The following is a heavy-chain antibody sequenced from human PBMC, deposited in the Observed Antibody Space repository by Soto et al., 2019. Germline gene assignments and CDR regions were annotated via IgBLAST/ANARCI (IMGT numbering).Heavy chain of an antibody. V-gene: IGHV3-11*01. CDR3: ASGLSWGVVPAAYDY. J-gene: IGHJ4*02. D-gene: IGHD2-2*01. CDR1: GFTFSDYY. CDR2: ISSSGSTI. Sequence: PGGSLRLSCAASGFTFSDYYMSWIRQAPGKGLEWVSYISSSGSTIYYADSVKGRFTISRDNAKNSLYLQMNSLRAEDTAVYYCASGLSWGVVPAAYDYWGQGTLVTVSS.